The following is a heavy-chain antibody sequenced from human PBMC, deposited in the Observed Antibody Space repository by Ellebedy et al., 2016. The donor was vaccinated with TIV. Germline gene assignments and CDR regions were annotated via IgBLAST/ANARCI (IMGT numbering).Heavy chain of an antibody. J-gene: IGHJ4*02. CDR2: INQDGSEK. Sequence: GESLKIPCAASTFTFTSYWMSWVRQAPGKGLEWVANINQDGSEKYYVDSFKGRFTISSDNAKNSLYLQMSSLRAGDTAVYYCARDPGSGWYFDYWGQGTLVTVSS. D-gene: IGHD6-19*01. CDR1: TFTFTSYW. CDR3: ARDPGSGWYFDY. V-gene: IGHV3-7*01.